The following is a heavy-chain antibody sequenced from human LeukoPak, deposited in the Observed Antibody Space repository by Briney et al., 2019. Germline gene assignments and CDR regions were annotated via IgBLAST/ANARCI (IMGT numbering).Heavy chain of an antibody. V-gene: IGHV4-34*01. CDR2: INHSGST. Sequence: PSETLSLTCAVYGGSFSGYYWSWIRQPPGKGLEWIGEINHSGSTNYNPSLKSRVTISVDTSKNQFSLKLSSVTAADTAAYYCARGGGWFHNWFDPWGQGTLVTVSS. CDR3: ARGGGWFHNWFDP. J-gene: IGHJ5*02. CDR1: GGSFSGYY. D-gene: IGHD6-19*01.